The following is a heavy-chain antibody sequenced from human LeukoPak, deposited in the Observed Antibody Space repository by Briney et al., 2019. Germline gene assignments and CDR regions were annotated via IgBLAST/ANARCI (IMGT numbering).Heavy chain of an antibody. J-gene: IGHJ4*02. CDR1: GFTFSSYG. CDR3: ARDQSGYPSK. CDR2: IWYDGSNK. D-gene: IGHD5-12*01. Sequence: PGGSLRLSCGASGFTFSSYGMHWVRQAPGKGLEWVAVIWYDGSNKYYADSVKGRFTISRDNSKNTLYPQMNSLRAEDTAVYYCARDQSGYPSKWGQGTLVTVSS. V-gene: IGHV3-33*01.